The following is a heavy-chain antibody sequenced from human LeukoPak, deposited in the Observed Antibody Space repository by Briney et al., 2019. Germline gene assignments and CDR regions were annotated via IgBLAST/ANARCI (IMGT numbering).Heavy chain of an antibody. D-gene: IGHD4-23*01. Sequence: GGSLRLSCAASGFTFSSYWMSWVRQDPGKGLEWVANIKQDGSEKYYVDSVKGRFTISRDNAKNSLYLQMNSLRAEDTAVYYCARDPDYGGDTLFDYWGQGTLVTVSS. CDR2: IKQDGSEK. V-gene: IGHV3-7*01. CDR1: GFTFSSYW. CDR3: ARDPDYGGDTLFDY. J-gene: IGHJ4*02.